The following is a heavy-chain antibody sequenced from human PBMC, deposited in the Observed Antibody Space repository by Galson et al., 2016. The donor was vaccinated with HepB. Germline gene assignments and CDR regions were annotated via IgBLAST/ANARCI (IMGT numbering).Heavy chain of an antibody. D-gene: IGHD6-13*01. CDR1: GFTFSDYY. CDR2: ISSSGSYI. Sequence: SLRLSCAASGFTFSDYYTNWIRQAPGKGLEWVSYISSSGSYIYYADSVKGQFTISRDNAKNSLYLQMDSLRAEDTAVYYCARGDRHSSSWWGFDYWGQGTLVTVSS. V-gene: IGHV3-11*01. CDR3: ARGDRHSSSWWGFDY. J-gene: IGHJ4*02.